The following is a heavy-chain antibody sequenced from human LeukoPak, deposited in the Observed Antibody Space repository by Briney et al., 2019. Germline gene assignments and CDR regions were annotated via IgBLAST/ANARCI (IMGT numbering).Heavy chain of an antibody. D-gene: IGHD7-27*01. V-gene: IGHV4-59*08. CDR1: GGSITSYY. CDR3: ARHLRTFWGIDY. J-gene: IGHJ4*02. CDR2: IYYSGTT. Sequence: PSETLSLTCTVSGGSITSYYWSWIRQPPGKGLEWIGYIYYSGTTNYNPSLKSRVTISLDTSKNQFSLELSSVTAADTAIYYCARHLRTFWGIDYWGQGTLVTVSS.